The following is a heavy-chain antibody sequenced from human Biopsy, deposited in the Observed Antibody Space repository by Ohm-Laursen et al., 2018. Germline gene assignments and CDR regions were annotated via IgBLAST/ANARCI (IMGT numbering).Heavy chain of an antibody. CDR1: GFTFSSYG. CDR3: ARDGIVGAIFNAFDI. V-gene: IGHV3-33*01. CDR2: IWYDGSNK. D-gene: IGHD1-26*01. J-gene: IGHJ3*02. Sequence: SLRLSCAASGFTFSSYGMHWVRQAPGKGLEWVAAIWYDGSNKNYADSVKGRFTISRDNAKNSLYLQMNSLRAEDTAVYYCARDGIVGAIFNAFDIWGQGTMVTVSS.